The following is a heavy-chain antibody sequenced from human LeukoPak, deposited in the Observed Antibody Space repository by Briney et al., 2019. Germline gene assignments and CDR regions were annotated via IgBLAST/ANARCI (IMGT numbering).Heavy chain of an antibody. D-gene: IGHD1-26*01. CDR3: IRGGDKWEPLGY. Sequence: GGSLRLSCTASGFTFGDDAITWVRQAPGKGLEWVGFIRIKAYGGTTEYAASVKGRFTISREDSKSIAYLQMNSLKTEDTAVYYCIRGGDKWEPLGYWGQGTLVTVSS. J-gene: IGHJ4*02. CDR2: IRIKAYGGTT. CDR1: GFTFGDDA. V-gene: IGHV3-49*04.